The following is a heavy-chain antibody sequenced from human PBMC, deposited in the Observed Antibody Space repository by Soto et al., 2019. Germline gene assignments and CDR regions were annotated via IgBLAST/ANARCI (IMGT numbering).Heavy chain of an antibody. Sequence: QVQLVESGGGVVQPGTSLRLSCAASGFTFSRHGMHWVRQTPGKGLEWLAVILNDASGHWYADSVKGRFTISRDNFENTVYLQMNGLRLEDTAMYYCARDDDYPDNGFDYWGQGTLVTVSS. V-gene: IGHV3-33*01. CDR1: GFTFSRHG. J-gene: IGHJ4*02. CDR2: ILNDASGH. D-gene: IGHD4-17*01. CDR3: ARDDDYPDNGFDY.